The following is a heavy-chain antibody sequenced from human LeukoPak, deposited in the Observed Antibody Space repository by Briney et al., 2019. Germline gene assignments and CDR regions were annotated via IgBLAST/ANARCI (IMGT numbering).Heavy chain of an antibody. J-gene: IGHJ4*02. D-gene: IGHD3-3*02. CDR1: GFTVSSNY. Sequence: GGSLRLSCAASGFTVSSNYMSWVRQAPGKGLEWVSYISDTSYTIYYADSVKGRFTISRDNAKNSLYLQMSRLRDEDTAVYYCARAFLGGDYWGQGTLVTVSS. CDR2: ISDTSYTI. V-gene: IGHV3-48*02. CDR3: ARAFLGGDY.